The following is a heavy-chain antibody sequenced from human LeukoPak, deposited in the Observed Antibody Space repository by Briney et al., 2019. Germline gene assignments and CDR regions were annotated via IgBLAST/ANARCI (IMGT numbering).Heavy chain of an antibody. D-gene: IGHD2-2*01. J-gene: IGHJ6*03. CDR2: ISSSSSYI. Sequence: GGSLRLSCAASGFTFSSYSMNWVRQAPGKGLEWVSSISSSSSYIYYADSVKGRFTISRDNAKNSLYLQMNSLRAEDTAVYYCARDREYCSSTGCSEMRNMDVWGKGTTVTVS. CDR1: GFTFSSYS. CDR3: ARDREYCSSTGCSEMRNMDV. V-gene: IGHV3-21*01.